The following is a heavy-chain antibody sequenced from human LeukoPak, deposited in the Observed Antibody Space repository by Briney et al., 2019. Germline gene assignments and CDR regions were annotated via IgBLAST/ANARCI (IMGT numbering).Heavy chain of an antibody. CDR2: INPNSGGT. D-gene: IGHD3-10*01. Sequence: ASVKVSCKASGYTFTGYYMHWVRQAPGQGLEWMGWINPNSGGTNYAQKFQGRVTMTRDTSISTAYMELTRLRSDDTAVYYCARSYGSGSYYLPGSFWGQGTLVTASS. V-gene: IGHV1-2*02. CDR3: ARSYGSGSYYLPGSF. J-gene: IGHJ4*02. CDR1: GYTFTGYY.